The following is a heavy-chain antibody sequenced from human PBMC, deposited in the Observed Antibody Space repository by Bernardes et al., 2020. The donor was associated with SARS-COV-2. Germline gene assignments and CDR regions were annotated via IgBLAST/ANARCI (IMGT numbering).Heavy chain of an antibody. CDR3: VGSSSAWWGAFDI. J-gene: IGHJ3*02. Sequence: GGSLRLSCAASGFTFSSYAMSWVRQAPGKGLEWVSSINDSGGSTHYADSVKGRFTISRDNSKNMLYLQMNSLRVEDTALYYCVGSSSAWWGAFDIWGQGSFVTVSS. V-gene: IGHV3-23*01. CDR2: INDSGGST. D-gene: IGHD6-19*01. CDR1: GFTFSSYA.